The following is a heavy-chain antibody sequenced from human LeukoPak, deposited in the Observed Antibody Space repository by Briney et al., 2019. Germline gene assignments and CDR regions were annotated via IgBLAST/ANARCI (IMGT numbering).Heavy chain of an antibody. J-gene: IGHJ2*01. D-gene: IGHD3-3*01. V-gene: IGHV3-7*01. CDR1: GFTFSSYW. CDR3: ARGPPITIFGSDWYFDL. Sequence: PGGSLRLSCAAAGFTFSSYWMSWVRQLPGKGLEWVANIRQDGSEKYNVDSVKGRFSISRDNAKNSLYLQMNSLRAEDTAVYYCARGPPITIFGSDWYFDLWGRGALVTVSS. CDR2: IRQDGSEK.